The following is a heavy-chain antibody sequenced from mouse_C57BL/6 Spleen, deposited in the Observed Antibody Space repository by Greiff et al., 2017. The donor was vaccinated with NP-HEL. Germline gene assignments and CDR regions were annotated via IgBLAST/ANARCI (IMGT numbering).Heavy chain of an antibody. CDR2: ISGGGGNT. CDR1: GFTFSSYT. V-gene: IGHV5-9*01. Sequence: EVMLVESGGGLVKPGGSLKLSCAASGFTFSSYTMSWVRQTPEKRLEWVATISGGGGNTYYPDSVKGRFTISRDNAKNTLYLQMSSLRSEDTALYYCARQHYSNYPYYAMDYWGQGTSVTVSS. D-gene: IGHD2-5*01. J-gene: IGHJ4*01. CDR3: ARQHYSNYPYYAMDY.